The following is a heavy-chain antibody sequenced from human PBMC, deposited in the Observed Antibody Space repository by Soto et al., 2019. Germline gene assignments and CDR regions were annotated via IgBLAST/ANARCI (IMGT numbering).Heavy chain of an antibody. V-gene: IGHV1-46*01. Sequence: QVQLVQSGAEVKEPGASVKVSCKASGYTFGTYYMHWVRQAPGQGLGWMGIINPSGGSRNIAQRFQGRVTLTRDRSTTTIYMELSSLRSEDAAVYYCARGLRAATGGYFDYWGQGTLVTVSS. CDR1: GYTFGTYY. J-gene: IGHJ4*02. D-gene: IGHD4-17*01. CDR2: INPSGGSR. CDR3: ARGLRAATGGYFDY.